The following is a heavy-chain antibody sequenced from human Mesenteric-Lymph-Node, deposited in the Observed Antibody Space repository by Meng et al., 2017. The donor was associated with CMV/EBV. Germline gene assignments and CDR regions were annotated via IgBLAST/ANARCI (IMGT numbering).Heavy chain of an antibody. Sequence: GGSLRLSCAASGFTFSSYDMHWVRQAPGKGLEWVSGITTSGGSTYYADSVKGRFIISRDNSKNTLYLQMESLRAEDTAVYYCAKDFEQPAFDYFDYWGQGTLVTVSS. CDR3: AKDFEQPAFDYFDY. V-gene: IGHV3-23*01. CDR1: GFTFSSYD. CDR2: ITTSGGST. J-gene: IGHJ4*02. D-gene: IGHD6-13*01.